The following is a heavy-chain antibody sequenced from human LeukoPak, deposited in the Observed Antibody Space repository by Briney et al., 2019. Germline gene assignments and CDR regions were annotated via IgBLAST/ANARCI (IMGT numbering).Heavy chain of an antibody. V-gene: IGHV3-7*04. CDR3: ARTTKYSFDI. J-gene: IGHJ3*02. CDR2: IKHDASEK. Sequence: GGSLRLSCVASGFTFSDYWMSWVRQAPGKGLEWVAHIKHDASEKYYVDSVKGRFTISRDNAKNSLYLSMNSLRSEDTAVYYCARTTKYSFDIWGQGTMVTVSS. D-gene: IGHD2/OR15-2a*01. CDR1: GFTFSDYW.